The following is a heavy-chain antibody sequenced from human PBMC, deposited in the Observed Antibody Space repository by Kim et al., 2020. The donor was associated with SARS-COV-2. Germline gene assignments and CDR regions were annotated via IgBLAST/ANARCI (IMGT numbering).Heavy chain of an antibody. Sequence: ASVKVSCKASGYTFTSYYMHWVRQAPGQGLEWMGIINPNGGSTCYAQKFQGRVTMTRDTSTSTVYMELSSLRSEDTAVYYCARGRRIGAFDIWGQGTMVTVSS. J-gene: IGHJ3*02. V-gene: IGHV1-46*01. CDR2: INPNGGST. CDR1: GYTFTSYY. CDR3: ARGRRIGAFDI.